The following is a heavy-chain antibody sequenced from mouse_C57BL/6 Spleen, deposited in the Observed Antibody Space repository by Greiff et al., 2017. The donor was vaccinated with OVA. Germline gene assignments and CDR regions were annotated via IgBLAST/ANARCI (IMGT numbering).Heavy chain of an antibody. D-gene: IGHD1-1*01. Sequence: VQLKESGAELVKPGASVKLSCTASGFNIKDYYMHWVKQRTEQGLEWIGRIDPEDGETKYAPKFQGKAPITADTSSNTAYLQLSSLTSEDTAVYYCARDYGSRGGYFDVWGTGTTVTVSS. V-gene: IGHV14-2*01. CDR1: GFNIKDYY. CDR3: ARDYGSRGGYFDV. CDR2: IDPEDGET. J-gene: IGHJ1*03.